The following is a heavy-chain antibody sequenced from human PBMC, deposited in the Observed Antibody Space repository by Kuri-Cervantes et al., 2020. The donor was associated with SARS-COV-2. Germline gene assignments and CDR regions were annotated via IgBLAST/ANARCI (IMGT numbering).Heavy chain of an antibody. V-gene: IGHV4-34*01. J-gene: IGHJ4*02. CDR1: GGSFSGYY. Sequence: GSLRLSCAVYGGSFSGYYWSWIRQPPGKGLEWIGGINHSGSTNYNPSLKSRVTISVGASKNQFSLKLNSVTAADTAVYYCARGTYTYYDFWRGPYFDYWGQGNLVTVSS. CDR2: INHSGST. CDR3: ARGTYTYYDFWRGPYFDY. D-gene: IGHD3-3*01.